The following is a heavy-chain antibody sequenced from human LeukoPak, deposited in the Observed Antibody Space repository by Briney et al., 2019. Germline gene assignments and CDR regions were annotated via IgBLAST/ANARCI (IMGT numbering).Heavy chain of an antibody. CDR2: FDPEDGVT. D-gene: IGHD3-22*01. CDR3: ATGRIYYDSSGYYQLDY. Sequence: GASVKVSCKVSGYTLTELSMHWVRQAPGKGLEWMGGFDPEDGVTIYAQKFQGRVTMTEDTSTDTAYMELSSLRSEDTAVYYCATGRIYYDSSGYYQLDYWGQGTLVTVSS. J-gene: IGHJ4*02. CDR1: GYTLTELS. V-gene: IGHV1-24*01.